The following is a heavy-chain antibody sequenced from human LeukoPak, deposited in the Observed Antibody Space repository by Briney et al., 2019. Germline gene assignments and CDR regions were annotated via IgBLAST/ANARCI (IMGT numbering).Heavy chain of an antibody. CDR2: IDHRGDT. V-gene: IGHV4-34*01. Sequence: PSETLSLTCAVYGGSFSRYYWSWIRQSPGKGLEWIAEIDHRGDTNYNPSVKSRVTISVDTSKNQFSLKVRSLSAADTALYYCARGATISETGSFGFWGQGTLVTVSP. CDR1: GGSFSRYY. D-gene: IGHD5-24*01. J-gene: IGHJ4*03. CDR3: ARGATISETGSFGF.